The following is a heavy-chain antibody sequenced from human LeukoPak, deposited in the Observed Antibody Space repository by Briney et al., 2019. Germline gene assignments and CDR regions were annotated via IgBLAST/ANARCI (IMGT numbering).Heavy chain of an antibody. D-gene: IGHD4-17*01. CDR2: IKRIIDGGTT. CDR1: GFTFSNTW. Sequence: GGSLRLSCAASGFTFSNTWMNWVRQAPGKGLEWVGRIKRIIDGGTTDYAAPVKGRFTVSRDDSINTLYLQMGSLKTEDTAVYYCAAQGGSGDLRYWGQGTLVTVSS. J-gene: IGHJ4*02. V-gene: IGHV3-15*01. CDR3: AAQGGSGDLRY.